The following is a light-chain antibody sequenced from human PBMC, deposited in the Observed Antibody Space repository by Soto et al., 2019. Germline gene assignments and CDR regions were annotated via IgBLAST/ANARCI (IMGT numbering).Light chain of an antibody. J-gene: IGKJ3*01. Sequence: EIVLTQSPGTLSLSPGESATLSCKASESSYINSFAWYYQTPGQPPRLLIYVASTRATGIPDRFSGSGSGTDFVLSIDRLEVEDSGIYYCQQYGASPFTFGPGTRGDIK. CDR2: VAS. CDR3: QQYGASPFT. CDR1: ESSYINS. V-gene: IGKV3-20*01.